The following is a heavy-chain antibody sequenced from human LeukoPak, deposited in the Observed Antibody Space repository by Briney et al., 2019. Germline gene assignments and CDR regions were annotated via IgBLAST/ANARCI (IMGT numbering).Heavy chain of an antibody. V-gene: IGHV3-23*01. CDR1: EFTLSTYA. CDR2: ISGSGGST. CDR3: AKLWFGEFSWFDP. Sequence: PGGSLRLSCAASEFTLSTYAMNWVRQAPGKGLEWVSTISGSGGSTYYADSVKGRFTISRDNSKNTLYLQMNSLRAEDTAVYYCAKLWFGEFSWFDPWGQGTLVTVSS. J-gene: IGHJ5*02. D-gene: IGHD3-10*01.